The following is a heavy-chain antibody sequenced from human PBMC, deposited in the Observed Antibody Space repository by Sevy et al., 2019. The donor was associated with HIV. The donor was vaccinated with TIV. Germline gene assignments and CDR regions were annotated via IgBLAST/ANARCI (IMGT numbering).Heavy chain of an antibody. Sequence: ASVKVSCKASGYTFTGYYMHWVRQAPGQGLEWMGRINPNSGGTNYVQKFQGRVTMTRDTSISTAYMELSRLRSDDTAVYYCARDGYDFWSGYSSSRHYGMDVWGQGTTVTVSS. CDR3: ARDGYDFWSGYSSSRHYGMDV. V-gene: IGHV1-2*06. CDR1: GYTFTGYY. D-gene: IGHD3-3*01. CDR2: INPNSGGT. J-gene: IGHJ6*02.